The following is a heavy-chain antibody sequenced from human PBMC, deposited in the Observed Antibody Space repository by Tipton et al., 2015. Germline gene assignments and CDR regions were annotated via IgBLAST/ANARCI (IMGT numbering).Heavy chain of an antibody. CDR2: INDSGST. CDR1: GGSFSDYY. V-gene: IGHV4-34*01. J-gene: IGHJ4*02. Sequence: TLSLTCAVSGGSFSDYYWGWIRPSPGKGLEWIGEINDSGSTNYNPSLKSRVTMSLDTSEKQLSLKLTSVTAADTAVYYCARGLPWGRSSDYFDYWGQGTLVTVSS. CDR3: ARGLPWGRSSDYFDY. D-gene: IGHD6-6*01.